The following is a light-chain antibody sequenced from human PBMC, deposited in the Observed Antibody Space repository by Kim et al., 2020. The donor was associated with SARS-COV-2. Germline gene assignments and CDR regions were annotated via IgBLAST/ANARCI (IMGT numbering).Light chain of an antibody. V-gene: IGLV3-25*03. CDR1: ALPNQY. Sequence: SYELTQPPSVSVSPGQTARITCSGDALPNQYAYWFQQKPGQAPVLVIYEDTERPSGIPGRFSGSTSGTTVTLTISGVQAEDEADYYCQSSDSSDTFWVFGGGTQLTV. J-gene: IGLJ3*02. CDR3: QSSDSSDTFWV. CDR2: EDT.